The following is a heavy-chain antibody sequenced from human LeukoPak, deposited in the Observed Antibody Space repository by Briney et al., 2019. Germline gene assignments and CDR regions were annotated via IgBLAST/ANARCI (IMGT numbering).Heavy chain of an antibody. D-gene: IGHD6-6*01. Sequence: PSETLSLTCTVSGGSISSYYWSWIRQPPGKGLEWIGYIYYSGSTNYNPSLKSRVTISLDTSKNQFSLNLGSVTAADTAVYYCARVREYSSSANPWLDYWGQGTLVTVSS. CDR1: GGSISSYY. V-gene: IGHV4-59*01. CDR2: IYYSGST. CDR3: ARVREYSSSANPWLDY. J-gene: IGHJ4*02.